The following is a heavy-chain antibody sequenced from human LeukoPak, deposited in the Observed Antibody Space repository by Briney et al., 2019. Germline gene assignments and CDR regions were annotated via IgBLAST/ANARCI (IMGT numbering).Heavy chain of an antibody. CDR3: AKDIVPPRDSSGYLAPEY. D-gene: IGHD3-22*01. V-gene: IGHV3-43*02. CDR1: GFTFDDYA. J-gene: IGHJ4*02. CDR2: ISGDGGST. Sequence: PGGSLRLSCAASGFTFDDYAMHWVRQAPGKGLEWVSLISGDGGSTYYADSVKGRFTISRDNSKNSLYLQMNSLRTEDTALYYCAKDIVPPRDSSGYLAPEYWGQGTLVTVSS.